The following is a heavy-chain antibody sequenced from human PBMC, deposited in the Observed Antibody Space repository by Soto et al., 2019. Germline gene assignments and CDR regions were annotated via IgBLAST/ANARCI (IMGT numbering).Heavy chain of an antibody. CDR3: PKCPYSSTRYNRFDP. Sequence: RWSLRLSCAASGFTFSSYAMSSVRQAPGKGLEWVSAISGSGGSTYYADSVKGRFTISRDNSKNTLYLQMNSLRAEDTAVYYCPKCPYSSTRYNRFDPWRQGSLDAVSS. D-gene: IGHD6-13*01. J-gene: IGHJ5*02. CDR1: GFTFSSYA. CDR2: ISGSGGST. V-gene: IGHV3-23*01.